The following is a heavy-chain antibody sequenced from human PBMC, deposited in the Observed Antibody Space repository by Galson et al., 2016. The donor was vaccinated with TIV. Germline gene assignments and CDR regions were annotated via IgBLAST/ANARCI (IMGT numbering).Heavy chain of an antibody. CDR2: LIPMFGIT. Sequence: SVKVSCKASGVTFSSYAISWVRQAPGQGLEWMGGLIPMFGITNYAQRFQGRVTITADGSTSTAYMELSSLRSADTAVYYCARGSSPLNYYYYYMDVWGKGTTVTVSS. CDR1: GVTFSSYA. CDR3: ARGSSPLNYYYYYMDV. V-gene: IGHV1-69*13. D-gene: IGHD3-10*01. J-gene: IGHJ6*03.